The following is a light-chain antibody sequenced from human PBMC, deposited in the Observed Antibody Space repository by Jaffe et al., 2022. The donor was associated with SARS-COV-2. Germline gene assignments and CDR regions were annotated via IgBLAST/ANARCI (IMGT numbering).Light chain of an antibody. J-gene: IGKJ4*01. Sequence: LVLTQSPATLSLSPGARATLSCRASQSVATFLAWYQQRPGQSPRLLIYDASNRATGIPARFSGSGSGTDFTLTISSLEPEDSAVYYCQQRTNWPLTFGGGTKVEIK. CDR1: QSVATF. V-gene: IGKV3-11*01. CDR2: DAS. CDR3: QQRTNWPLT.